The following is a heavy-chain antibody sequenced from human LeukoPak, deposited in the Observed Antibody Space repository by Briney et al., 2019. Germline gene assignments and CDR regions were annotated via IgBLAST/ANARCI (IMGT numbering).Heavy chain of an antibody. Sequence: GSLRLSCAASGFTFGSYGMHWVRQAPGKGLEWVAVIWYDGSNKYYADSVKGRFTISRDNSKNTLYLQMNSLRAEDTAVYYCARAPYYYGSGSLDYWGQGTLVTVSS. D-gene: IGHD3-10*01. J-gene: IGHJ4*02. V-gene: IGHV3-33*01. CDR1: GFTFGSYG. CDR2: IWYDGSNK. CDR3: ARAPYYYGSGSLDY.